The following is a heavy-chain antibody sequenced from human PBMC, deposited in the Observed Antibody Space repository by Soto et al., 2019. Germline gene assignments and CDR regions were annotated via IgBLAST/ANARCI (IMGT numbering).Heavy chain of an antibody. CDR2: IIPILGIA. J-gene: IGHJ6*03. V-gene: IGHV1-69*02. CDR1: GGTFSSYT. Sequence: ASVKVSCKASGGTFSSYTISWVRQAPGQGLEWMGRIIPILGIANYAQKFQGRVTITADKSTSTAYLELSSLRSEDTAVYYCARADYDFRSCVNYYYMDVWGKGTTVTVSS. CDR3: ARADYDFRSCVNYYYMDV. D-gene: IGHD3-3*01.